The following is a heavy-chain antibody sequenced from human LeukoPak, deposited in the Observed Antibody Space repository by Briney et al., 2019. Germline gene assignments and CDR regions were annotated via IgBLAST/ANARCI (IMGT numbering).Heavy chain of an antibody. Sequence: ASVKVSCKASGYTFTGYYMHWVRQAPGQGLEWMGWINPNSGGTNYAQKFQGRVTMTRDTSNSTAYMELSRLRSDDTAVYYCARAAGALGVFDYWGQGTLVTVSS. J-gene: IGHJ4*02. V-gene: IGHV1-2*02. CDR2: INPNSGGT. D-gene: IGHD1-26*01. CDR1: GYTFTGYY. CDR3: ARAAGALGVFDY.